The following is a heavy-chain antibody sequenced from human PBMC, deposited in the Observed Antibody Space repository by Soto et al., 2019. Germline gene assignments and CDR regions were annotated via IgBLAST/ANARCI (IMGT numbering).Heavy chain of an antibody. J-gene: IGHJ4*02. D-gene: IGHD3-16*01. CDR2: IGAYNGNT. Sequence: ASVKVSCKASGYTFTSYDINWVRQATGQGLEWMGWIGAYNGNTNYAQKLQGRVTMTTDTSTSTAYMELRSLRSDDTAVYYCARAGGRLWAPSFDYWGQGTLVTVSS. CDR3: ARAGGRLWAPSFDY. V-gene: IGHV1-18*01. CDR1: GYTFTSYD.